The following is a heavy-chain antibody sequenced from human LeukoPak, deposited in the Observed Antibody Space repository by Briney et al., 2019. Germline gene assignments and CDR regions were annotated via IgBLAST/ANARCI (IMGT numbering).Heavy chain of an antibody. D-gene: IGHD6-19*01. CDR2: IYYSGST. CDR1: GGSISSGGYY. CDR3: ARESSGWTKAFDY. Sequence: SQTLSLTCAVSGGSISSGGYYWSWIRQHPGKGLEWIGYIYYSGSTYYNPSLKSRVTISVDASKNQFSLKLSSVTAADTAVYYCARESSGWTKAFDYWGQGTLVTVSS. J-gene: IGHJ4*02. V-gene: IGHV4-31*11.